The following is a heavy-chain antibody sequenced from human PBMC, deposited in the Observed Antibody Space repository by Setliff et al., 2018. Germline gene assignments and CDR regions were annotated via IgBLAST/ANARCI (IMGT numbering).Heavy chain of an antibody. J-gene: IGHJ6*03. D-gene: IGHD6-19*01. CDR1: GGAVSGDY. Sequence: SETLSLTCSVSGGAVSGDYWTWIRQPPGKGLEWIGHINRRGSTNFSPSLKSRVTISLDTSKNQFSLNLTSVTAADTAVYYCARATSGWYSAYYYYMDVWGKGTTVTVSS. CDR2: INRRGST. V-gene: IGHV4-4*08. CDR3: ARATSGWYSAYYYYMDV.